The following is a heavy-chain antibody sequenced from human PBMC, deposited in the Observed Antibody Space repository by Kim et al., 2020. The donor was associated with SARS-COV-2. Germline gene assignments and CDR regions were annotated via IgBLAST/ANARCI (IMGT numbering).Heavy chain of an antibody. D-gene: IGHD6-13*01. Sequence: TNYAQKLQGRVTMTTDTSTSTAYMELRSLRSDDTAVYYCARVLQLVPPDYWGQGTLVTVSS. CDR3: ARVLQLVPPDY. J-gene: IGHJ4*02. CDR2: T. V-gene: IGHV1-18*01.